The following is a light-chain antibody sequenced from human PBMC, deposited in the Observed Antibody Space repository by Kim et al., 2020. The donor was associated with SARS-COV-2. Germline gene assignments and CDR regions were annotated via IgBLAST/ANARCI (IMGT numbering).Light chain of an antibody. CDR3: LLYYGGAQV. Sequence: PGWTVTLTCASSTGAVTSGYYPNWFQQKPGQAPRPLIYTTSNRHSWTPARFSGSLLGGKAALTLSGVQPEDEADYYCLLYYGGAQVFGGGTKLTVL. CDR2: TTS. CDR1: TGAVTSGYY. J-gene: IGLJ3*02. V-gene: IGLV7-43*01.